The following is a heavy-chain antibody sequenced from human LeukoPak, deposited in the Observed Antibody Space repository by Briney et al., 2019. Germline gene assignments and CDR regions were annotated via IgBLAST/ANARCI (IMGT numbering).Heavy chain of an antibody. D-gene: IGHD6-13*01. CDR3: ARARRNSSTKPYDAFDI. J-gene: IGHJ3*02. CDR1: GFTFSSYW. V-gene: IGHV3-7*04. CDR2: IKQDGSEK. Sequence: GRSLRLSCAASGFTFSSYWMSWVRQAPGKGLEWVANIKQDGSEKYYVDSVKGRFTISRDNAKNSLYLQMNSLRAEDTAVYYCARARRNSSTKPYDAFDIWGQGTMVTVSS.